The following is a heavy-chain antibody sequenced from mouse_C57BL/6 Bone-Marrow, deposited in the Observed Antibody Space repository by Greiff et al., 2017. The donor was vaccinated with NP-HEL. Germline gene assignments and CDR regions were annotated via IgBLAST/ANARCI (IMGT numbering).Heavy chain of an antibody. CDR2: INPNNGGT. J-gene: IGHJ2*01. D-gene: IGHD2-3*01. Sequence: VQLKESGPGLVKPGASVKIPCKASGYTFTDYNMDWVKQSHGKSLEWIGDINPNNGGTIYNQKFKGKATLTVDKSSSTAYMELRSLTSEDTAVYYCARSLYDLYYFDYWGQGTTLTVSS. V-gene: IGHV1-18*01. CDR3: ARSLYDLYYFDY. CDR1: GYTFTDYN.